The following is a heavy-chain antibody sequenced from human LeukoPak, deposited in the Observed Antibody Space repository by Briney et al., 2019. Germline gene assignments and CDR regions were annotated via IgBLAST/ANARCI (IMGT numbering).Heavy chain of an antibody. D-gene: IGHD6-6*01. CDR1: GDSISSSSYY. CDR3: AVIAARRGDY. V-gene: IGHV4-39*01. J-gene: IGHJ4*02. CDR2: IYYSGST. Sequence: PSETLSLTCTVSGDSISSSSYYWGWIRQPPGKGLEWIGSIYYSGSTYYSPSLKSRVTISVDTSKSQFSLKLSSVTAADTAVYYCAVIAARRGDYWGQGTLVTVSS.